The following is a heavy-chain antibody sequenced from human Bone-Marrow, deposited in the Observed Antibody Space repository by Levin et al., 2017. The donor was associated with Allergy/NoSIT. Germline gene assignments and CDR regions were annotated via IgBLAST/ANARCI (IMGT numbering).Heavy chain of an antibody. V-gene: IGHV4-4*07. D-gene: IGHD4/OR15-4a*01. CDR3: ARDQGDYGGSVINFDY. CDR1: GASISSYY. CDR2: IDTSGNT. J-gene: IGHJ4*02. Sequence: PSETLSLTCTVSGASISSYYWNWIRQPAGKGLEWIGRIDTSGNTNDNPSLKSRVTMSVDTSKNQVSLTLGSVTAADTAIYYCARDQGDYGGSVINFDYWGQGTLVTVSS.